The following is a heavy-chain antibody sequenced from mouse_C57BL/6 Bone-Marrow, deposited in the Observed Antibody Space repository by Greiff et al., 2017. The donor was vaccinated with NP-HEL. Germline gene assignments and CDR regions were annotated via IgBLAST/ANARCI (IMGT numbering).Heavy chain of an antibody. D-gene: IGHD1-1*01. CDR3: ARDYGSSLRFAY. CDR2: IYPRSGNI. Sequence: QVQLQQSGAELARPGASVKLSCKASGYTFPSYGISWVKQRPGQGLEWIGEIYPRSGNIYYNEKFKGKATLTADKSSSTAYMELRSLTSEDSAVYFCARDYGSSLRFAYWGQGTLVTVSA. V-gene: IGHV1-81*01. CDR1: GYTFPSYG. J-gene: IGHJ3*01.